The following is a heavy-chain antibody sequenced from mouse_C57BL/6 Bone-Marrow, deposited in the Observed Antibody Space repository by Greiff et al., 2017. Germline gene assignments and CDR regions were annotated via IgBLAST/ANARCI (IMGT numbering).Heavy chain of an antibody. J-gene: IGHJ1*03. CDR3: ASYYYGSSPNWYFDV. CDR1: EYEFPSHD. Sequence: EVKVVESGGGLVQPGESLKLSCESNEYEFPSHDMSWVRKTPEKRLELVAAINSDGGSTYYPDTMERRFIISRDNTKKTLYLQMSSLRSEDTALYYCASYYYGSSPNWYFDVWGTGTTVTVSS. D-gene: IGHD1-1*01. V-gene: IGHV5-2*01. CDR2: INSDGGST.